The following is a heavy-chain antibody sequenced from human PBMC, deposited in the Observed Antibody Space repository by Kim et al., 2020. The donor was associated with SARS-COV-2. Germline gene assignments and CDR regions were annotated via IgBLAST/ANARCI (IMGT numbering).Heavy chain of an antibody. V-gene: IGHV3-30*18. Sequence: GGSLRLSCAASGFTFSSYGMHWVRQAPGKGLEWVAVISYDGSNKYYADSVKGRFTISRDNSKNTLYLQMNSLRAEDTAVYYCAKSIWGDSSGYFIYYYYYGMDVWGQGTTVTVSS. CDR1: GFTFSSYG. J-gene: IGHJ6*02. D-gene: IGHD3-22*01. CDR2: ISYDGSNK. CDR3: AKSIWGDSSGYFIYYYYYGMDV.